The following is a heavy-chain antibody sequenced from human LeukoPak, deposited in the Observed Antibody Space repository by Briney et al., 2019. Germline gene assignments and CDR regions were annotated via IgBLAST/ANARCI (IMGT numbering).Heavy chain of an antibody. CDR1: GGSISSRSYY. Sequence: SETLSLTCTVSGGSISSRSYYWGWFRHPPGKGREWIVSIYYDGSTYYNPSLKSRVTLSVDTSKNQFSLKLNSVTAADTAVYYCATHSRGSRGLLGLSYWGQGTLVTVSS. D-gene: IGHD2-15*01. V-gene: IGHV4-39*07. CDR2: IYYDGST. CDR3: ATHSRGSRGLLGLSY. J-gene: IGHJ4*02.